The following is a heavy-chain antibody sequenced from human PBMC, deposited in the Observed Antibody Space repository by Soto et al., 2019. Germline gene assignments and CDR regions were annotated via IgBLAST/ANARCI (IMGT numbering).Heavy chain of an antibody. D-gene: IGHD6-13*01. J-gene: IGHJ5*02. CDR3: AREVMDIAAAESARGLDP. V-gene: IGHV4-34*01. CDR2: INHSGST. CDR1: GGSFSGYY. Sequence: SETLSLTCAVYGGSFSGYYWSWIRQPPGKGLEWIGEINHSGSTNYNPSLKSRVTISVDTSKNQFSLKLSSVTAADTAVYYYAREVMDIAAAESARGLDPWGQGTLVTVSS.